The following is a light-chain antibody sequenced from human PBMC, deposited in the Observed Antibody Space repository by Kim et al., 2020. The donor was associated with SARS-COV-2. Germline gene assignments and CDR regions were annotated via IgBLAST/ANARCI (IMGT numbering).Light chain of an antibody. Sequence: QSVLTQPPSASGTPGQRVTISCSGSSSNIGSNYVYWYQQLPGTAPKVLIYRTSQRPSGVPDRFSASKSGTSASLAISGLRSEDEADYYCAAWVDSLSGPLVFGGGTHLTVL. CDR2: RTS. CDR1: SSNIGSNY. CDR3: AAWVDSLSGPLV. V-gene: IGLV1-47*01. J-gene: IGLJ3*02.